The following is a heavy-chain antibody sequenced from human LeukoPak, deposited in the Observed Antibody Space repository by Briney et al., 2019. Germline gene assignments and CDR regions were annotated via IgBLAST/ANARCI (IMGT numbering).Heavy chain of an antibody. V-gene: IGHV4-4*07. CDR2: VHTSGST. CDR1: GGSITSYY. J-gene: IGHJ4*02. D-gene: IGHD6-6*01. Sequence: SETLSLTCAVSGGSITSYYWSWIRQPAGKGLEGIGRVHTSGSTNYNPSLKSRVTMSVDTAKNQFSLKLSSVTAADTAVYYCARDLLYSSSSDGQGYWGQGTLVTVSS. CDR3: ARDLLYSSSSDGQGY.